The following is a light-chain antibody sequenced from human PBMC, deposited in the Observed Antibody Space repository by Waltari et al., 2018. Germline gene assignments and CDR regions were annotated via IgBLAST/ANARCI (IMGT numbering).Light chain of an antibody. J-gene: IGKJ4*01. CDR2: WAS. CDR3: QQYYSLPLT. CDR1: QSLLSRSNNKNY. Sequence: DIVMTQSPDSLAVSLGERATINCKSSQSLLSRSNNKNYLALYRQKPGQPPKLLIYWASTRESGVPDRFSCSGSGADFTLTSSSLQAEDVAVYYCQQYYSLPLTFGGGTKVEI. V-gene: IGKV4-1*01.